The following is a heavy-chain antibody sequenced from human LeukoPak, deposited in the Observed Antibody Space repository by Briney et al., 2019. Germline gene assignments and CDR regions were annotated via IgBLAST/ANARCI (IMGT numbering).Heavy chain of an antibody. CDR3: ATGPYSSSWYWFDP. Sequence: ALVKVSCKVSGYTLTELSMHWVRQAPGKGLEWMGGFDPEDGETIYAQKFQGRVTMTEDTSTDTAYMELSSLRSEDTAVYYCATGPYSSSWYWFDPWGQGTLVTVSS. CDR2: FDPEDGET. CDR1: GYTLTELS. J-gene: IGHJ5*02. V-gene: IGHV1-24*01. D-gene: IGHD6-13*01.